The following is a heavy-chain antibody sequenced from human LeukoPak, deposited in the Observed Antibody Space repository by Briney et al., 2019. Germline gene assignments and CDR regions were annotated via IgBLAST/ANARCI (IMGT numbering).Heavy chain of an antibody. J-gene: IGHJ4*02. CDR1: GGSISSGSYY. CDR2: IYTSGST. Sequence: PSETLSLTCTVSGGSISSGSYYWSWIRQPAGKGLEWIGRIYTSGSTNYNPSLKSRVTISVDTSKNQFSLKLSSVTAADTAVYYCAREYWYYDTLTGYGMVGYYFDCWGQGTLVTVSS. D-gene: IGHD3-9*01. V-gene: IGHV4-61*02. CDR3: AREYWYYDTLTGYGMVGYYFDC.